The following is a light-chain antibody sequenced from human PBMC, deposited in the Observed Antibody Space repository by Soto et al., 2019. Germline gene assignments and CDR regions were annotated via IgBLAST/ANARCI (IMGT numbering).Light chain of an antibody. CDR3: AAWDDSLNGVV. CDR2: SNN. CDR1: SSNIGSNT. V-gene: IGLV1-44*01. J-gene: IGLJ2*01. Sequence: QSVLTQPPSASGTPGQRVTISCSGSSSNIGSNTVNWYQQLPGTAPNLLIYSNNQRPSGGPDRFSGSKSGTSAALAISGLQSEDEADYYCAAWDDSLNGVVFGGGTKLTVL.